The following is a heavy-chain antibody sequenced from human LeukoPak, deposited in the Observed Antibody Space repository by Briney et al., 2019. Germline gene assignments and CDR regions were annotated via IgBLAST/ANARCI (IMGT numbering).Heavy chain of an antibody. CDR3: ARDHIVVVPAAAIRYYYYMDV. CDR1: GGSISSYY. CDR2: IYTSGSA. Sequence: SETLSLTCTVSGGSISSYYWSWIRQPAGKGLEWIGRIYTSGSANYNPSLKSRVTISVDTSKNQFSLKLSSVTAADTAVYYCARDHIVVVPAAAIRYYYYMDVWGKGTTVTVSS. D-gene: IGHD2-2*01. V-gene: IGHV4-4*07. J-gene: IGHJ6*03.